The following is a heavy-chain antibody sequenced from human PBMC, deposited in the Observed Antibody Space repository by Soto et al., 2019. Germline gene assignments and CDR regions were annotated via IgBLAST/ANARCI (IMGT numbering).Heavy chain of an antibody. CDR3: ARHGIAAAGHKPTPIDY. CDR1: GGTFSSYA. D-gene: IGHD6-13*01. CDR2: IIPIFGTA. V-gene: IGHV1-69*01. Sequence: QVQLVQSGAEVKKPGSSVKVSCKASGGTFSSYAISWVRQAPGQGLEWMGGIIPIFGTANYAQKFQGRVTITADEPTSTAYMELSSLRSEDTAVYYCARHGIAAAGHKPTPIDYWGQGTLVTVSS. J-gene: IGHJ4*02.